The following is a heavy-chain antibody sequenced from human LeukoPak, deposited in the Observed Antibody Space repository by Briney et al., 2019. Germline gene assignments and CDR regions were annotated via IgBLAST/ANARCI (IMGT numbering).Heavy chain of an antibody. V-gene: IGHV1-2*06. CDR3: AVDSSGYYYFDY. CDR2: INPNSGGT. J-gene: IGHJ4*02. D-gene: IGHD3-22*01. Sequence: ASVKVSCKASGYTFTGYYMHWVRQAPGQGLEWMGRINPNSGGTNYAQKFRGRVTMTRDTSISTAYMELSRLRSDDTAVYYCAVDSSGYYYFDYWGQGTLVTVSS. CDR1: GYTFTGYY.